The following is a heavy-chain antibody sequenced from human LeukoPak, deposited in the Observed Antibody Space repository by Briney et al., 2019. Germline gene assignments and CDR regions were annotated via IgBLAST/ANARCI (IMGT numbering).Heavy chain of an antibody. Sequence: GGSLRLSCSASGFTFNNYAMSWVRQAPGKGPQWVSTNSGRGGSAYYKDSVRGRLSVTRDQSKNTLYLQMNSLRAEDTAVYYCARDSYYGSGSADYWGQGTLVTVSS. V-gene: IGHV3-23*01. D-gene: IGHD3-10*01. CDR3: ARDSYYGSGSADY. CDR2: NSGRGGSA. J-gene: IGHJ4*02. CDR1: GFTFNNYA.